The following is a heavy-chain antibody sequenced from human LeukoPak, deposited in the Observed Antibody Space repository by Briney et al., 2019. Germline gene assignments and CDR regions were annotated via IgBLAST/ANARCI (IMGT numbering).Heavy chain of an antibody. CDR1: GGTFSSYA. CDR2: IIPIFGIA. V-gene: IGHV1-69*04. CDR3: ARVWSGYYTFLDDY. Sequence: SVKVSCKASGGTFSSYAISWVRQAPGQGLEWMGRIIPIFGIANYAQKFQGRVTITADKSTSTAYMELSSLRSEDTAVYYCARVWSGYYTFLDDYWGQGTLVTVSS. J-gene: IGHJ4*02. D-gene: IGHD3-3*01.